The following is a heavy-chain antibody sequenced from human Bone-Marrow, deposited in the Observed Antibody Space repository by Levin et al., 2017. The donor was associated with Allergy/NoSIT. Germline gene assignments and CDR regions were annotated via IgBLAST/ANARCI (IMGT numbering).Heavy chain of an antibody. V-gene: IGHV1-2*02. CDR1: GYTLNANY. CDR3: ATDFPTGTAAFGY. J-gene: IGHJ4*02. CDR2: VDPNSGDT. D-gene: IGHD4-17*01. Sequence: ASVKVSCKASGYTLNANYMHWVRQAPGQGLEWMAWVDPNSGDTYYAQKFQGRVTVTRDTSINTAYMEMTGVASDDTAMYYCATDFPTGTAAFGYWGQGTLVTVSS.